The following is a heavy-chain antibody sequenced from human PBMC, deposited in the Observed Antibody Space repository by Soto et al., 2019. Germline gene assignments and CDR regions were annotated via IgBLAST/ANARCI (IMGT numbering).Heavy chain of an antibody. CDR1: GVTFSSYA. J-gene: IGHJ5*02. D-gene: IGHD1-26*01. CDR2: ISGSGGST. Sequence: PGGSPRHSCAASGVTFSSYAMSWVRQEPGKGLEWVSAISGSGGSTYYADSVKGRFTISRDNSKNTLYLERNSLRAEDTAVYVGAKSPSFFLVQSTLGGNNWCDPWGRGPVVTVSA. V-gene: IGHV3-23*01. CDR3: AKSPSFFLVQSTLGGNNWCDP.